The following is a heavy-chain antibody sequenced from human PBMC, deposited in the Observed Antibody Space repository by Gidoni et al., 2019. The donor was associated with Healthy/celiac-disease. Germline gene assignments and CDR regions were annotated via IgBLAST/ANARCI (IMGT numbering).Heavy chain of an antibody. J-gene: IGHJ4*02. CDR2: VSRSGSTI. CDR3: ARDYSSGWYDY. V-gene: IGHV3-11*01. D-gene: IGHD6-19*01. Sequence: QVQLVASGGGLVKPGGSLSLSCAASGFTFSDYYMSWIRQAPGKGLEWVSYVSRSGSTIYYADSVKGRFTISRDKAKNSLYLQMNSLRAEDTAVYYCARDYSSGWYDYWGQGTLVTVSS. CDR1: GFTFSDYY.